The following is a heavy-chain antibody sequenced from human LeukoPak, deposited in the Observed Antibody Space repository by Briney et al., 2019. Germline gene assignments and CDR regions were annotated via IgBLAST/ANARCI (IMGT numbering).Heavy chain of an antibody. CDR1: GFSFSDFG. Sequence: GGSLRLSCAASGFSFSDFGMHWVRQAPGKGLEWVAAMSFDGSNKYYADSVKGRFTISRDNAKNSLYLQMNSLRAEDTAVYYCARDIVVVVGRLEEPPPSDYWGQGTLVTVSS. CDR3: ARDIVVVVGRLEEPPPSDY. CDR2: MSFDGSNK. V-gene: IGHV3-33*08. D-gene: IGHD2-15*01. J-gene: IGHJ4*02.